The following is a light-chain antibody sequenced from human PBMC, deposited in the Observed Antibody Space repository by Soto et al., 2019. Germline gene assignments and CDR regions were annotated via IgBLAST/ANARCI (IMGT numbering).Light chain of an antibody. Sequence: QSALTQPASVSGSLGQSITISCTGTSSDVGAYNYASWYQQHPDKAPKLLIFEVTNRPSGVSGRFSGSKSGITASLSISGLQPEDEADYYCTSYSSSSPVLFGGGTKVTVL. CDR2: EVT. J-gene: IGLJ2*01. CDR3: TSYSSSSPVL. CDR1: SSDVGAYNY. V-gene: IGLV2-14*01.